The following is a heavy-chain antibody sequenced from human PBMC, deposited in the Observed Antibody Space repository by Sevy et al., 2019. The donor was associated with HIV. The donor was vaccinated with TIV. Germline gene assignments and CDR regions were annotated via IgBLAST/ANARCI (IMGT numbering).Heavy chain of an antibody. CDR3: ARGMGDFWSGYYRVDP. V-gene: IGHV3-30-3*01. J-gene: IGHJ5*02. CDR1: GFTFSDYA. CDR2: ISYDGSNN. D-gene: IGHD3-3*01. Sequence: GGSLRLSCAASGFTFSDYAMHWVRQAPGKGLEWVAVISYDGSNNYYADSVKGRFTISRDNSKNTLYLQMNSLRPEDTAVFYSARGMGDFWSGYYRVDPWGQGTLVTVSS.